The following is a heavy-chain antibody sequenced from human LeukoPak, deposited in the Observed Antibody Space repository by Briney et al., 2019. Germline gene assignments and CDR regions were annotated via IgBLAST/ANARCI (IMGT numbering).Heavy chain of an antibody. J-gene: IGHJ4*02. D-gene: IGHD3-22*01. V-gene: IGHV3-64*01. CDR1: EFTFSSYA. CDR3: ARGNYYDSSGYSPFDY. CDR2: ISSNGGTT. Sequence: AGGSLRLSCAASEFTFSSYAMHCVRQAPGKGLEHVSGISSNGGTTYYANSVKGRFTISRDNSKNTLDLQMGSLRAEDMAVYYCARGNYYDSSGYSPFDYWGQGTLVTVSS.